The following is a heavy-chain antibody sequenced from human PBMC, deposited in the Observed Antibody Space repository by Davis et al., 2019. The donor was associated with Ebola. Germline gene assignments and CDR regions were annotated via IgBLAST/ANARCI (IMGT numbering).Heavy chain of an antibody. J-gene: IGHJ6*03. CDR1: GFTLNAHH. CDR3: ARDPPNGLPVYYMDV. V-gene: IGHV3-11*04. Sequence: PGGSLRLSCVASGFTLNAHHMNWLRQAPGKVLEWVAHISTTGSTIYYADSVKGRFTISRGNANNSLYLQMNSLTVDDTAVYYCARDPPNGLPVYYMDVWGKGTTVTVSS. D-gene: IGHD2-21*02. CDR2: ISTTGSTI.